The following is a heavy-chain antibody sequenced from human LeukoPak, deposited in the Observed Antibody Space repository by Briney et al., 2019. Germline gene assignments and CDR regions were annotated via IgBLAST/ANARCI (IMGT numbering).Heavy chain of an antibody. J-gene: IGHJ4*02. D-gene: IGHD3-22*01. CDR1: GFTFSDYY. Sequence: PGGSLRLSCAASGFTFSDYYMSWIRQAPGKGLEWVSYISSSGSTIYYADSVKGRFTISRDNAKNSLYLQMNSLRAEDTAVYYCAKPGRLGYYDSSGYYFSPYYFDYWGQGTLVTVSS. V-gene: IGHV3-11*01. CDR3: AKPGRLGYYDSSGYYFSPYYFDY. CDR2: ISSSGSTI.